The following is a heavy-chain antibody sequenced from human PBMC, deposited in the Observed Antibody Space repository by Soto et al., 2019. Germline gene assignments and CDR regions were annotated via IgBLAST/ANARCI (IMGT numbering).Heavy chain of an antibody. D-gene: IGHD3-3*01. CDR2: ISAYNGNT. J-gene: IGHJ4*02. V-gene: IGHV1-18*01. CDR3: ARRGDFWSGYATMYYYFDY. CDR1: GYTFTSYG. Sequence: QVQLVQSGAEVKKPGASVKVSCKASGYTFTSYGISWVRQAPGQGLEWMGWISAYNGNTNYAQKLQGRVTMTTDTYTSTAYLELRSLRSDDTAVYYCARRGDFWSGYATMYYYFDYWVQGTLVTVSS.